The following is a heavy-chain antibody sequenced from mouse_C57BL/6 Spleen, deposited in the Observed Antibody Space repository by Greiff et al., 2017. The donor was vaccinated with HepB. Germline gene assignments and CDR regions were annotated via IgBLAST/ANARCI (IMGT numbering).Heavy chain of an antibody. D-gene: IGHD2-1*01. CDR1: GYMFTDYY. CDR3: ARVESDYGNPCSYCYFDV. Sequence: VQLKESGPELVKPGASVKISCKASGYMFTDYYMNWVKQSHGKSLEWIGDINPNNGGTSYNQKFKGKATVTVDKSSSTAYMELRSLTSEDSAVYYCARVESDYGNPCSYCYFDVWGTGTTLTVSS. CDR2: INPNNGGT. V-gene: IGHV1-26*01. J-gene: IGHJ1*03.